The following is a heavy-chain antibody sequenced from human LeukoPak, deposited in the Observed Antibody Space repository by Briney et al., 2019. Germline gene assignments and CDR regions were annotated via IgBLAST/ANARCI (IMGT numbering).Heavy chain of an antibody. CDR3: ARAGYSSSWYLDY. V-gene: IGHV4-39*07. Sequence: SETLSLTCTVSGGSISSSSHYWGWIRQPPGKGLEWIGSIYYSGSTNYNPSLKSRVTISVDKSKNQFSLKLSSVTAADTAVYYCARAGYSSSWYLDYWGQGTLVTVSS. CDR1: GGSISSSSHY. CDR2: IYYSGST. J-gene: IGHJ4*02. D-gene: IGHD6-13*01.